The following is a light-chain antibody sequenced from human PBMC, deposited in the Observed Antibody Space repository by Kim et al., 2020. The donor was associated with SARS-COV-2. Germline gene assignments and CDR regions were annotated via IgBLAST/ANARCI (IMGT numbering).Light chain of an antibody. V-gene: IGLV6-57*02. Sequence: GKTVTIPCTGSRGNMASNYVQWHQQRPGRAPTTGIYEDNQRPSGVPDRFSGSSDSSSNSASLTISGLKTEDEADYYCQSYDSSNQVFGGGTQLTVL. CDR3: QSYDSSNQV. CDR1: RGNMASNY. CDR2: EDN. J-gene: IGLJ3*02.